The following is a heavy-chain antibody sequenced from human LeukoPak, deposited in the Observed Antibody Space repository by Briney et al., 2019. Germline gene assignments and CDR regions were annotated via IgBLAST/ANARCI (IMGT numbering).Heavy chain of an antibody. CDR2: ISRTSSTI. CDR1: GFTFSSYS. D-gene: IGHD6-19*01. Sequence: PGGSLRLSCVASGFTFSSYSMNWVRQAPGKGLEWVSFISRTSSTIYYADSVKGRFTISRDNAKNSLYLQMNSLRDEDTAVYYCARELTLEYSSGWYEYDYWGQGTLVTVSS. J-gene: IGHJ4*02. V-gene: IGHV3-48*02. CDR3: ARELTLEYSSGWYEYDY.